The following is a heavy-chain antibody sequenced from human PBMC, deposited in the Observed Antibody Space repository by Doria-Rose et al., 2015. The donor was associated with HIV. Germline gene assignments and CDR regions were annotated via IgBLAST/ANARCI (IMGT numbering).Heavy chain of an antibody. CDR1: GFTFSSHR. CDR2: ISSTSAYI. Sequence: VQLVESGGGLVRPGGSLRLSCATSGFTFSSHRINWVRQAPGKGLEWVSSISSTSAYINYADSVRGRFTIARDNARNSLYLQMDSLRAEDTAIYYCATGVTLDYWGQGTLVTVFS. CDR3: ATGVTLDY. J-gene: IGHJ4*02. D-gene: IGHD3-10*01. V-gene: IGHV3-21*01.